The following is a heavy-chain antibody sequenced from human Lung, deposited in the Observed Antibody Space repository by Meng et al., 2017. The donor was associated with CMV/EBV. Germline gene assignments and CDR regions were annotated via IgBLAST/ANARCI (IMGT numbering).Heavy chain of an antibody. CDR3: AREPGDFWSGYHGWFEP. CDR2: IYYSGST. D-gene: IGHD3-3*01. J-gene: IGHJ5*02. CDR1: GGSVSSGSYY. Sequence: LRLSCTVSGGSVSSGSYYWSWIRQPPGKGLEWIGYIYYSGSTNYNPSLKSRVTISVDTSKNQFSLKLSSVTAADTAVYYCAREPGDFWSGYHGWFEPWGQGTXVTVSS. V-gene: IGHV4-61*01.